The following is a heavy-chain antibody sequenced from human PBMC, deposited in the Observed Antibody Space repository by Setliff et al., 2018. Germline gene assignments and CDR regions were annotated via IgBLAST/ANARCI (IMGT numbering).Heavy chain of an antibody. CDR3: ARGGSPDCDNTSCRYGDYVY. CDR1: GYPFNNYG. V-gene: IGHV1-18*01. J-gene: IGHJ4*02. D-gene: IGHD2-2*01. CDR2: IGGHNDDP. Sequence: GASVKVSCKASGYPFNNYGISWLRQTPGQGLEWMGWIGGHNDDPLFAQKFQGRVTMTRDTSTRTVYMELSSLRSEDTAVYYCARGGSPDCDNTSCRYGDYVYWGLGALVTVSS.